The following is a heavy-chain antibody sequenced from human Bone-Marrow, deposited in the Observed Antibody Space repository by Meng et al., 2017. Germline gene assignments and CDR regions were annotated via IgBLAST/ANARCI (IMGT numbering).Heavy chain of an antibody. J-gene: IGHJ4*02. V-gene: IGHV3-30*10. D-gene: IGHD4-17*01. CDR2: ISHDANYK. CDR1: GFTFSTHV. Sequence: QVLLLGVGGGVVLPGRRLSLSCAASGFTFSTHVMHWVRQAPGKGLEWVAVISHDANYKYYTDSVKGRFTISRDNSNNILYLQMNSLRIEDTTVYYCARESTGRLDYWGQGTLVTVSS. CDR3: ARESTGRLDY.